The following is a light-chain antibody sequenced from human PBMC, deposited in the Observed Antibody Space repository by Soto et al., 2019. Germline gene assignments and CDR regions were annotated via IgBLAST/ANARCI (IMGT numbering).Light chain of an antibody. V-gene: IGLV1-47*01. CDR2: RNN. Sequence: QSVLTQPPSASGTPGQRVSISCSGSASNVGSTYVLWYQQLPGAAPTLLIYRNNQRPSGVSDRFSGSKSGTSASLAISGLRVDDEADYYCASWDNDLNGPIFGGGTKLTVL. CDR3: ASWDNDLNGPI. CDR1: ASNVGSTY. J-gene: IGLJ2*01.